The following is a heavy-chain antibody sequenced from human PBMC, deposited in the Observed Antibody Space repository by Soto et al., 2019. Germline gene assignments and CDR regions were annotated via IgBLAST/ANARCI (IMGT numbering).Heavy chain of an antibody. CDR2: IRSKSDGGTT. Sequence: TGGSLRLSCVASGLTFNNAWMNWVRQAPGKGLEWVGHIRSKSDGGTTDYAAPVKGRFTISRDDSKNMVDLQMSSLKTEDTAIYYCTTYSGAAFEYWGQGALVTVSS. CDR3: TTYSGAAFEY. CDR1: GLTFNNAW. D-gene: IGHD1-26*01. V-gene: IGHV3-15*01. J-gene: IGHJ4*02.